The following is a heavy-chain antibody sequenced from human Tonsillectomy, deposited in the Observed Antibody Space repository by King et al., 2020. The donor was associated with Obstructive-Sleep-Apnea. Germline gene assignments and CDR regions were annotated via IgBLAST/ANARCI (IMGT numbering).Heavy chain of an antibody. CDR3: AGGGYTSAWFPFS. CDR1: GGSLPTIVYF. V-gene: IGHV4-39*07. D-gene: IGHD6-19*01. Sequence: LQLQESGPGLVKPSGTLSLTCPFPGGSLPTIVYFWAWIPTPQGRGLDWIGRFSYNGDTYFTAPFMSRLTMSLDTSKNQSSPNLSAVTAADTAVYYCAGGGYTSAWFPFSWGQGALVTVSS. CDR2: FSYNGDT. J-gene: IGHJ5*02.